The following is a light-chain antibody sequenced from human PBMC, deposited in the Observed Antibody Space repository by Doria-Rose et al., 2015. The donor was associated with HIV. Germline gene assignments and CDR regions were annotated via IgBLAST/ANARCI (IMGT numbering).Light chain of an antibody. CDR1: QRVRSSY. Sequence: TQSPGTLSLSPGERATLSCRASQRVRSSYLAWYQQRHGQAHRLLIYDASTRTTGIPDRFSGSGSVTDFTLTISRLEPEDVAVYYCQQYGTSRGTFGQGTRLEIK. CDR3: QQYGTSRGT. CDR2: DAS. V-gene: IGKV3-20*01. J-gene: IGKJ5*01.